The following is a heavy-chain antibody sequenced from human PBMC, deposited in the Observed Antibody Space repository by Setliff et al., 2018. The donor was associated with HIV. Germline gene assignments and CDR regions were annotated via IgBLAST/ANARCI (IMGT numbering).Heavy chain of an antibody. CDR3: ARGGRSLAAQTWFDP. CDR1: GGSIGSYY. J-gene: IGHJ5*02. V-gene: IGHV4-59*12. Sequence: SETLSLTCIVSGGSIGSYYWSWIRQSPGKGLEWIGYVYYTGSTNYNPSLKGRVTISVDTSKNQFSLKLSSVTAADTAVYYCARGGRSLAAQTWFDPWGQGTLVTVSS. D-gene: IGHD6-6*01. CDR2: VYYTGST.